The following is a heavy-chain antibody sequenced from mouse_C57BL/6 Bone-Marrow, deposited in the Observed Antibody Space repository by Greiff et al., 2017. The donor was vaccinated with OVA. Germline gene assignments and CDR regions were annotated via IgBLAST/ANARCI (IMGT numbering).Heavy chain of an antibody. D-gene: IGHD1-1*01. Sequence: QVQLQQPGAELVKPGASVKVSCKASGYTFTSYWMHWVKQRPGQGLEWIGRIHPSDSDTNYNQKFKGKATLTVDKSSSTAYMQLSSLTSEDSAVYYCAIGVKYDGSSYYAMDYWGQGTSVTVSA. V-gene: IGHV1-74*01. J-gene: IGHJ4*01. CDR1: GYTFTSYW. CDR3: AIGVKYDGSSYYAMDY. CDR2: IHPSDSDT.